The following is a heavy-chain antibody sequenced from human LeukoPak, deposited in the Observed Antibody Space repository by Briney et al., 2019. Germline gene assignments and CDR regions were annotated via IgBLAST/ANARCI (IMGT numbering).Heavy chain of an antibody. CDR3: ASETNWGSEYYFDY. Sequence: SETLSLTCTVSGGSISNYYWSWIRQPAGKGLEWIGRIYTSGSTNYNPSLKSRVTMSVDTSKKQFSLKLSSVTAADTAVYYCASETNWGSEYYFDYWGQGTLVTVSS. D-gene: IGHD7-27*01. V-gene: IGHV4-4*07. J-gene: IGHJ4*02. CDR1: GGSISNYY. CDR2: IYTSGST.